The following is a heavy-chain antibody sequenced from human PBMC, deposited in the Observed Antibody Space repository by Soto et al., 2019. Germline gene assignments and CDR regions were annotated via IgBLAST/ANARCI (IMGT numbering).Heavy chain of an antibody. D-gene: IGHD2-15*01. Sequence: QITLKEAGPALVKPTETLTLTCTFSGFSLNTSGVAVGLIRQPPGKALEWLALIYWKAVERYHPSLRDRLSLAMDTSRARVVLRLADMDPVDTATYYCAHREYIVADAGFDVWGPGTKVTV. V-gene: IGHV2-5*01. CDR3: AHREYIVADAGFDV. J-gene: IGHJ3*01. CDR2: IYWKAVE. CDR1: GFSLNTSGVA.